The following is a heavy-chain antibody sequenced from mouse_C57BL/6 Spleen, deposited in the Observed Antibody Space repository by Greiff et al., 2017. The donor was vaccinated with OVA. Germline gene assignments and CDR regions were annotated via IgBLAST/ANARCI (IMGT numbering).Heavy chain of an antibody. D-gene: IGHD3-3*01. CDR3: ARKRDGFDY. J-gene: IGHJ2*01. V-gene: IGHV1-54*01. Sequence: VQLQQSGAELVRPGTSVKVSCKASGYAFTNYLIEWVKQRPGQGLEWIGVINPGSGGTNYNEKFKGKATLTADKSSSTADMQLSSLTSEDSAVYFCARKRDGFDYWGQGTTLTVSS. CDR1: GYAFTNYL. CDR2: INPGSGGT.